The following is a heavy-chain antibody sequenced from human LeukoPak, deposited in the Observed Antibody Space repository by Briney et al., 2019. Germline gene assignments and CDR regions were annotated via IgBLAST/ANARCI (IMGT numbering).Heavy chain of an antibody. Sequence: SETLSLTCAVYGGSFSGYYWSWIRQPPGKGLEWIGEINHSGSTNYNASLKSRVTISVDTPKNQFSLKLSSVTAADTAVYYCARGHIAVAGIAYYFDYWGQGTRVTVSS. CDR3: ARGHIAVAGIAYYFDY. J-gene: IGHJ4*02. CDR1: GGSFSGYY. D-gene: IGHD6-19*01. CDR2: INHSGST. V-gene: IGHV4-34*01.